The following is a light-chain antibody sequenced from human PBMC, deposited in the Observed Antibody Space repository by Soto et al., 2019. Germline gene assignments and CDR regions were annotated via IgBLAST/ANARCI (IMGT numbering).Light chain of an antibody. J-gene: IGKJ2*01. Sequence: DIQMTQSPSSLSASVGDRVTITCQASQDISNYLNWYQQKPGKAPQLLIYDASNLETGVPSRFSGSGSGTDFTFTISSLQPEDIATYYCQQYDNLPPYTFGQGTKLEIK. CDR3: QQYDNLPPYT. CDR2: DAS. CDR1: QDISNY. V-gene: IGKV1-33*01.